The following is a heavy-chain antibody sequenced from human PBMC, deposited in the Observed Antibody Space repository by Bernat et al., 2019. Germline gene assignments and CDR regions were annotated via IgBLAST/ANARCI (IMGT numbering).Heavy chain of an antibody. Sequence: QVQLVESGGGVVQPGRSLRLSCAASGFTFSSYAMHWVRQAPGKGLEWVAVISYDGSNKYYADSVKGRFTISRDNSKNTLYLQMNSLRAEDTAVYYCTTDRYFDWLLEEAFDIWGQGTMVTVSS. D-gene: IGHD3-9*01. CDR2: ISYDGSNK. V-gene: IGHV3-30-3*01. CDR1: GFTFSSYA. J-gene: IGHJ3*02. CDR3: TTDRYFDWLLEEAFDI.